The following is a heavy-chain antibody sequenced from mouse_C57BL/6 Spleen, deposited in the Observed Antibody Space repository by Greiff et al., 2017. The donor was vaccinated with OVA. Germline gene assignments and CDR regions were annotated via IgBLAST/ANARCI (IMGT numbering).Heavy chain of an antibody. J-gene: IGHJ4*01. CDR1: GYTFTSYW. CDR2: IDPSDSYT. D-gene: IGHD1-1*01. CDR3: ARSFPTVVAKNYYAMDY. Sequence: QVQLLQSGAELVRPGTSVKLSCKASGYTFTSYWMHWVKQRPGQGLEWIGVIDPSDSYTNYNQKFKGKATLTVDTSSSTAYMQLSSLTSEDSAVYYCARSFPTVVAKNYYAMDYWGQGTSVTVSS. V-gene: IGHV1-59*01.